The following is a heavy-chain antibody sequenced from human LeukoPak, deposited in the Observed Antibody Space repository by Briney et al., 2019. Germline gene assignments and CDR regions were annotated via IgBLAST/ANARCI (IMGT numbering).Heavy chain of an antibody. CDR3: ARGANGFDY. Sequence: GSLRLSCAAPGFSFSTYWMSWVRQAPGQGLEWVANIEQDGTENNYVDSVRGRFTISRDNAKNSLYLQMSSLRAADTAIYYCARGANGFDYWGQGTLVTVSS. J-gene: IGHJ4*02. CDR1: GFSFSTYW. D-gene: IGHD2-8*01. V-gene: IGHV3-7*04. CDR2: IEQDGTEN.